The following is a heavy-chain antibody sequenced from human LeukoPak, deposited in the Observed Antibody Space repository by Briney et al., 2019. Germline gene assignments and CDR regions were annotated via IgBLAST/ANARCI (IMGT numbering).Heavy chain of an antibody. D-gene: IGHD4-11*01. CDR2: INHSGST. J-gene: IGHJ6*02. CDR1: GGSFSGYY. V-gene: IGHV4-34*01. Sequence: PSETLSLTCAVYGGSFSGYYWSWIRQPPGKGLEWIGEINHSGSTNYNPSLKSRVTISVDTSKSQFSLKLSSVTAADTAVYYCARTDYSGSRGMDVWGQGTTVTVSS. CDR3: ARTDYSGSRGMDV.